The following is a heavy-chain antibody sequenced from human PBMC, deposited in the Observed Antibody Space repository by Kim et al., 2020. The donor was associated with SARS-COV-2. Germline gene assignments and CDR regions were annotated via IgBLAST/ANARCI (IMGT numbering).Heavy chain of an antibody. Sequence: SVKVSCKASGGTFSSYAISWVRQAPGQGLEWMGGIIPIFGTVNYAQKFQGRVTITADESTSTAYMELSSLRSEDTAVYYCARERYYDILTGQSYYYYGMDVWGQGTTVPVSS. V-gene: IGHV1-69*13. D-gene: IGHD3-9*01. CDR2: IIPIFGTV. CDR1: GGTFSSYA. J-gene: IGHJ6*02. CDR3: ARERYYDILTGQSYYYYGMDV.